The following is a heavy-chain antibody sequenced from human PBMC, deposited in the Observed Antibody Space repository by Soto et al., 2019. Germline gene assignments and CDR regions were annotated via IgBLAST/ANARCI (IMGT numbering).Heavy chain of an antibody. V-gene: IGHV1-2*04. Sequence: GASVKVSCKGSGYTFTGHYMHWVRQAPGQGLEWMGWINPNSGGTKYAQKFQGWVTMTRDTSISTAYMELSRLKSDDTAVYYCARQGAVIPRMHNGLDLWGPGTMVTVSS. D-gene: IGHD2-8*01. CDR3: ARQGAVIPRMHNGLDL. CDR1: GYTFTGHY. J-gene: IGHJ3*01. CDR2: INPNSGGT.